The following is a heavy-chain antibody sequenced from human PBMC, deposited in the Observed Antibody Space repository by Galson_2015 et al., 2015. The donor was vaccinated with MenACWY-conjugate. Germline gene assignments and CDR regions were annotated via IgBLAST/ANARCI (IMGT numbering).Heavy chain of an antibody. CDR1: GFTFSTYR. D-gene: IGHD1-14*01. CDR2: ISPGSGII. J-gene: IGHJ4*02. Sequence: SLRLSCAASGFTFSTYRMNWVRQAPGKGLEWISYISPGSGIIYYADSAKGRFTISRDDAKNSLFLQISSLRDEDTAVYYCAWGRNPTVKSMYLDYWGQGTMVTVSS. V-gene: IGHV3-48*02. CDR3: AWGRNPTVKSMYLDY.